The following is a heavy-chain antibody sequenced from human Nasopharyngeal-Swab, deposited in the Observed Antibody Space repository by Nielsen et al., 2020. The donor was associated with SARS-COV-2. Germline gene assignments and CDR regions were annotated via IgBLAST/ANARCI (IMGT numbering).Heavy chain of an antibody. CDR3: ASDLVDGGYPHYYYYGMDV. CDR2: ISAYNGNT. Sequence: ASVKVSCKASGYTFTSYGISWVRQAPGQGLEWMGWISAYNGNTNYAQKLQGRVTMTTDTSTSTAYMELRSLRSDDTAVYYCASDLVDGGYPHYYYYGMDVWGQGTTVTVSS. D-gene: IGHD4-17*01. CDR1: GYTFTSYG. V-gene: IGHV1-18*01. J-gene: IGHJ6*02.